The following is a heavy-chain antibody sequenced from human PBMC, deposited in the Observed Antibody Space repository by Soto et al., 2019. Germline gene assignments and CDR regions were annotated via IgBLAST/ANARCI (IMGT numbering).Heavy chain of an antibody. Sequence: ASVKVSCKASGYTFTIYPMHWVRQAPGQGLEWMGWINAGNGDTKYSQKFQGRVTMTRDTSISTAYMELSRLRSDDTAVYYCARATGYSSGWYVYWGQGTLVTVSS. D-gene: IGHD6-19*01. CDR3: ARATGYSSGWYVY. J-gene: IGHJ4*02. CDR2: INAGNGDT. CDR1: GYTFTIYP. V-gene: IGHV1-3*01.